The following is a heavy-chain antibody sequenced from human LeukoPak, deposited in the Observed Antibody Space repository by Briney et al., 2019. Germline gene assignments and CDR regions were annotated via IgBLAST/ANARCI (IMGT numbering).Heavy chain of an antibody. CDR3: ARSRGGSFDY. Sequence: PGGSLRLSCAATGFSFVDYWMSWVRQAPGKGLGWVANIKQDGSEKYYVDSVKGRFTISRDNAKKSLYLQMNSLRAEDTAVYYCARSRGGSFDYWGQGTLVTVSS. V-gene: IGHV3-7*05. D-gene: IGHD1-26*01. CDR1: GFSFVDYW. J-gene: IGHJ4*02. CDR2: IKQDGSEK.